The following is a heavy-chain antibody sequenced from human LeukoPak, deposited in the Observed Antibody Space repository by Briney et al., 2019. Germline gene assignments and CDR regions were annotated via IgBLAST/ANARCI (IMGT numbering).Heavy chain of an antibody. CDR3: ARDSLRDYDHDY. D-gene: IGHD3-22*01. J-gene: IGHJ4*02. CDR2: ITRPGTTT. V-gene: IGHV3-48*04. CDR1: GFTFSAYS. Sequence: GGSLRLSCATSGFTFSAYSLSWVRQAPGKGLEWVSHITRPGTTTYYAESVKGRFTISRDNAKNSLYLQMNSLRAEDTAVYYCARDSLRDYDHDYWDQGTLVTVSS.